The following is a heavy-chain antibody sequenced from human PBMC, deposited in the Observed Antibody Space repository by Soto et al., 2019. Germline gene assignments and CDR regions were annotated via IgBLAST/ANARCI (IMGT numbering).Heavy chain of an antibody. CDR1: GGTFSRYA. CDR3: AIGDSRWFDP. D-gene: IGHD3-3*01. Sequence: QGQLVQSGAEVKKPGSSVNVSCKAPGGTFSRYAISWVRQAPGQVLEWMGGIIPIFGRANYAQKFQGRVTITADESTSTDDMELRSLRSEYTAVYYCAIGDSRWFDPWGQGTLVTVSS. V-gene: IGHV1-69*01. J-gene: IGHJ5*02. CDR2: IIPIFGRA.